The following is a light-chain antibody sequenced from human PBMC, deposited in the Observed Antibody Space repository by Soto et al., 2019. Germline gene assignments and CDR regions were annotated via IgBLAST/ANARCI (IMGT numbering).Light chain of an antibody. J-gene: IGKJ4*01. CDR3: LQDYNYPLT. CDR1: QGIKND. V-gene: IGKV1-6*01. Sequence: AIQMTQSPSSLSASVGDRVTITCRASQGIKNDLGWYQQKPGKAPKLLIYAASSLQSRVPSRFSGSGSGTDFTLTISSLQPEDFATYYCLQDYNYPLTFGGGTKVDIK. CDR2: AAS.